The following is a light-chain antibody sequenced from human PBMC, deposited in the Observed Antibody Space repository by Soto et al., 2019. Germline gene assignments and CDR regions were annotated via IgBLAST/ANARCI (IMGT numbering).Light chain of an antibody. CDR3: CSYAGRYIWV. V-gene: IGLV2-11*01. J-gene: IGLJ2*01. CDR1: SSDIGAYDY. Sequence: QSALTQPRSVSGSPGQSVTISCTGTSSDIGAYDYVSWYQQLPDKAPRIMIYDVSERPPGVPDRFSGSKSGNTASLTISGLQAEDEGDYYCCSYAGRYIWVFGGETKLTVL. CDR2: DVS.